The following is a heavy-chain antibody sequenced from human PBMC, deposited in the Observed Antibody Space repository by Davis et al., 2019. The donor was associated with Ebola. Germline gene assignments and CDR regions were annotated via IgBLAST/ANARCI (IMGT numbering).Heavy chain of an antibody. CDR3: AKDPRYCSGGSCYKYGMDV. Sequence: GESLKISCAASGFTFSSYTMHWVRQAPGKGLEWVALISYDGSNQYYADSVKGRFTISRDNSKNTLYLQMNSLRAEDTAVYYCAKDPRYCSGGSCYKYGMDVWGQGTLVTVSS. D-gene: IGHD2-15*01. V-gene: IGHV3-30-3*01. J-gene: IGHJ6*02. CDR1: GFTFSSYT. CDR2: ISYDGSNQ.